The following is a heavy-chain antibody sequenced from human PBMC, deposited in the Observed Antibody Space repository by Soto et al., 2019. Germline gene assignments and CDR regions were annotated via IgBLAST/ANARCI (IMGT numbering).Heavy chain of an antibody. V-gene: IGHV4-39*01. D-gene: IGHD7-27*01. Sequence: SETLSLTCTVSGGSISSSSYYWGWIRQPPGKGLEWIGSIYYSGSTYYNPSLKSRVTISVDTSKNQFSLKLSSVTAADTAVYYCERNGEEAGEPFDYWGQGTLVTVSS. J-gene: IGHJ4*02. CDR3: ERNGEEAGEPFDY. CDR2: IYYSGST. CDR1: GGSISSSSYY.